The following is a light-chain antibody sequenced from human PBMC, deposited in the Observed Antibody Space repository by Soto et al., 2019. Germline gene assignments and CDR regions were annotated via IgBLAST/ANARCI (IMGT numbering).Light chain of an antibody. Sequence: EIVLTQSPATLSLSPGERATLSCSASQSVSIYLAWYQQKPGQAPMLLIYDASNRATGIPAGFSGSETGTDFTLTLRSLEPEDFAVYYCQQRSNWPLTFGGGTKVEIK. V-gene: IGKV3-11*01. CDR2: DAS. J-gene: IGKJ4*02. CDR1: QSVSIY. CDR3: QQRSNWPLT.